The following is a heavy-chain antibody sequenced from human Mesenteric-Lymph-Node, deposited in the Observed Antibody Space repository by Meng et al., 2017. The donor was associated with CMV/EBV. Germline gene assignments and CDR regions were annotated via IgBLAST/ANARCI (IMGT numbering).Heavy chain of an antibody. Sequence: CAVYGGSFRGYYWTWIRQPPGKGPEWIGEIDHSGNATYNPSLKSRVIISIDTTKNQFSLNLNSVTAADTAIYYCVRAIIFGGTYADSWGQGTLVTVSS. CDR2: IDHSGNA. CDR3: VRAIIFGGTYADS. V-gene: IGHV4-34*01. D-gene: IGHD1-26*01. CDR1: GGSFRGYY. J-gene: IGHJ4*02.